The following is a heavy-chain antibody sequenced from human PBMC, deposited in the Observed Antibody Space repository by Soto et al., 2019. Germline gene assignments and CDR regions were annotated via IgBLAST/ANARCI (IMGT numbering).Heavy chain of an antibody. Sequence: QVQLQESGPGLVKPSQTLSLTCTVSGGSISSGGYYWSWIRQHPGKGLEWIGYIYYSGSTYYNPSLKSRVTLSVYTSKNQFSLKLRSVTAADTAVYYCARSGLIVVVPAATLLYSRSWLFDYWGQGTLVTVSS. V-gene: IGHV4-31*03. J-gene: IGHJ4*02. CDR3: ARSGLIVVVPAATLLYSRSWLFDY. D-gene: IGHD2-2*01. CDR2: IYYSGST. CDR1: GGSISSGGYY.